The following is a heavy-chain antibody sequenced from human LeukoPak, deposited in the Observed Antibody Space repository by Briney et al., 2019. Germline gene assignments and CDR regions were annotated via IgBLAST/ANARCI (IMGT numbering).Heavy chain of an antibody. J-gene: IGHJ5*02. D-gene: IGHD3-16*02. V-gene: IGHV4-34*01. CDR1: GGSFSGYY. CDR3: ARRRIMITFGGVIATSSFDP. Sequence: SETLSLTCAVYGGSFSGYYWSWIRQPPGKGLEWIGEINHSGSTNYNPSLKSRVTISVDTSKNQFSLKLSSVTAADTAVYYCARRRIMITFGGVIATSSFDPWGQGTLVTVSS. CDR2: INHSGST.